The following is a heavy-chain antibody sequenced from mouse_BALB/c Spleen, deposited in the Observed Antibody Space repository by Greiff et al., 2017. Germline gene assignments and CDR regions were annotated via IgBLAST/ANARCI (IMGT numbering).Heavy chain of an antibody. CDR1: GFTFSSFG. CDR2: ISSGSSTI. D-gene: IGHD1-1*01. V-gene: IGHV5-17*02. Sequence: EVQVVESGGGLVQPGGSRKLSCAASGFTFSSFGMHWVRQAPEKGLEWVAYISSGSSTIYYADTVKGRFTISRDNPKNTLFLQMTSLRSEDTAMYYCARRDYYGSSYGDYAMDYWGQGTSVTVSS. CDR3: ARRDYYGSSYGDYAMDY. J-gene: IGHJ4*01.